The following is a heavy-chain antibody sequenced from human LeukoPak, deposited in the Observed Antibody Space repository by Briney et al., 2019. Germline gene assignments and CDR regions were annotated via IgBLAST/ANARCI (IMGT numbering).Heavy chain of an antibody. V-gene: IGHV4-59*01. D-gene: IGHD5-18*01. CDR3: AREGYNKRFDY. J-gene: IGHJ4*02. CDR2: MQYSGST. CDR1: GDSISTYY. Sequence: PSETLSLTCTVSGDSISTYYWSWIRQTPGEGLGWIGYMQYSGSTNYSPSLKSRVTISADTSKNQLYLKLRSVTAADTAVYYCAREGYNKRFDYWGQGSLVTVSS.